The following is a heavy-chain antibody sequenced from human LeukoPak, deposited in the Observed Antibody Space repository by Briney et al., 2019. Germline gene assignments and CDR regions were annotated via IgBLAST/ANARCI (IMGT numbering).Heavy chain of an antibody. Sequence: PSETLSLTCTVSGGSISSYYWSWIRQPAAKGLEGIVRIYTSGSTNYNPSLKSRVTMSIDTSKNQFSLKLSSVTAADTAVYYCAACSGGSCYGEFDYWGQGTLVTVSS. D-gene: IGHD2-15*01. CDR2: IYTSGST. CDR3: AACSGGSCYGEFDY. V-gene: IGHV4-4*07. CDR1: GGSISSYY. J-gene: IGHJ4*02.